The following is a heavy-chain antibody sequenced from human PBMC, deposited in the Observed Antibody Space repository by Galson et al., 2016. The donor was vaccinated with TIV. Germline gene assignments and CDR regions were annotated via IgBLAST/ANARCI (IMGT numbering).Heavy chain of an antibody. CDR2: FDPEDGET. Sequence: SVKVSCKVSGYTLTDLSMHWVRQAPGRGREWMGGFDPEDGETIYAQKFQGRVTMTEDTSTDTAYMDLSSLRYEDTAVYYCANTTPAEIQLGYYFDLWGQGTLVTVSS. CDR3: ANTTPAEIQLGYYFDL. D-gene: IGHD5-18*01. CDR1: GYTLTDLS. V-gene: IGHV1-24*01. J-gene: IGHJ4*02.